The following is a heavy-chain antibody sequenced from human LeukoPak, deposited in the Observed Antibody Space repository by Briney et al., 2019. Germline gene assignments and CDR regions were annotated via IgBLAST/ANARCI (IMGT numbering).Heavy chain of an antibody. CDR2: ISAYNGNT. CDR3: ARVRTDGGDDY. V-gene: IGHV1-18*01. J-gene: IGHJ4*02. CDR1: GYTFTSYD. Sequence: ASVKVSCKASGYTFTSYDINWVRQAPGQGLEWMGWISAYNGNTNYAQKLQGRVTMATDTSTSTAYMELRSLRSDDTAVYYCARVRTDGGDDYWGQGTLVTVSS. D-gene: IGHD4-23*01.